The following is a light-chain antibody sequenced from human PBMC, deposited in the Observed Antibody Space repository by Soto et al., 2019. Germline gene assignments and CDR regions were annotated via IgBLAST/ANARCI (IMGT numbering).Light chain of an antibody. CDR3: QQYGSSPPFT. V-gene: IGKV3-20*01. J-gene: IGKJ3*01. Sequence: DIGLSQSPCTLSLTPGERDTLSCRASQNLNSNFLAWYQQKPGQAPRLLIYGVSNRATGIPDRFSGSGSGTDFTLTISRLEPEDFAVYYCQQYGSSPPFTFGPGTKVDIK. CDR2: GVS. CDR1: QNLNSNF.